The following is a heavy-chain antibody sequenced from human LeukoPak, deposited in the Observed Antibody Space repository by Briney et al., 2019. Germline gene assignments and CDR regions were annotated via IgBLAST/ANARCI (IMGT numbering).Heavy chain of an antibody. J-gene: IGHJ5*02. CDR3: ARRYCSGGSCYLENWFDP. D-gene: IGHD2-15*01. CDR1: GYSFTSYW. CDR2: IYPGDSDT. V-gene: IGHV5-51*01. Sequence: GESLKISCKGSGYSFTSYWIGWVRQMPGKGLEWMGIIYPGDSDTRYSPSFQGQVTISADKSINTAYLQWSSLKASDTAMYYCARRYCSGGSCYLENWFDPWGQGALVTVSS.